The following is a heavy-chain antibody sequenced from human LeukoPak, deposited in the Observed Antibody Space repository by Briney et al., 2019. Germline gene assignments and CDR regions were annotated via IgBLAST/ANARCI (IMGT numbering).Heavy chain of an antibody. J-gene: IGHJ4*02. CDR3: ASAPDFWSGYFFDS. D-gene: IGHD3-3*01. CDR2: IYYSGNT. CDR1: GGSVSDYY. V-gene: IGHV4-59*02. Sequence: SETLSLTCTVSGGSVSDYYSTWIRQPPGKGLEWIGCIYYSGNTKYNPSLESRVTISLDTSKNQFSLKLSSVTAADTAIYYCASAPDFWSGYFFDSWGQGTLVTVSS.